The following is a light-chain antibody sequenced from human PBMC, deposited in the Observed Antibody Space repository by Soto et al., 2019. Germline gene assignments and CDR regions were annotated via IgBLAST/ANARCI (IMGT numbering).Light chain of an antibody. J-gene: IGKJ1*01. Sequence: DIQMTQSPSSLSASLGDRFTITCQASVTIGDSLSCFQQKAGKPTTLLIYGASALQSGVPARLSGSGSGKDFTLTLSNMQREDFATYYCLQTYNLPRTFGQGTKVDIK. CDR1: VTIGDS. V-gene: IGKV1-39*01. CDR2: GAS. CDR3: LQTYNLPRT.